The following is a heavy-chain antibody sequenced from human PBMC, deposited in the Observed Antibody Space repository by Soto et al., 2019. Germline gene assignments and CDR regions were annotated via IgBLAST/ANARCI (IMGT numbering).Heavy chain of an antibody. Sequence: SETLCLTWTVSGGSISSSSYYWGWIRQPPGKGLEWIVSIYYSGSTYYNPSLKSRATISVETPKNQFSLKLSSVTAADTAVYYCARDHGSGSPVGYYYSGMAFWGQGTTVTVSS. D-gene: IGHD3-10*01. CDR3: ARDHGSGSPVGYYYSGMAF. V-gene: IGHV4-39*02. J-gene: IGHJ6*02. CDR2: IYYSGST. CDR1: GGSISSSSYY.